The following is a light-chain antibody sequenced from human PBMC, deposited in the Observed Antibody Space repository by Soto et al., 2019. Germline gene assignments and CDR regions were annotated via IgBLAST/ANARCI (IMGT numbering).Light chain of an antibody. CDR1: RSGVGSYNL. Sequence: QSVLTQPASVSGSPGQSITISCTGTRSGVGSYNLVSWYQQHPGKAPKLMIYEGSKRPSGVSNRVSGSKSGNTASLTISGLQAEYEADYYCCSYAGSSTPYVFGTGTKRTV. J-gene: IGLJ1*01. CDR2: EGS. V-gene: IGLV2-23*01. CDR3: CSYAGSSTPYV.